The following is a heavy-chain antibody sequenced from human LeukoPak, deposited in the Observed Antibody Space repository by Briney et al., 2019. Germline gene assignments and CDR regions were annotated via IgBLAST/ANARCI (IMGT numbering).Heavy chain of an antibody. CDR1: GFTFSSYA. D-gene: IGHD2-2*01. J-gene: IGHJ2*01. CDR3: AKGRPTTLGYCGRSICADWYFDL. Sequence: GRSLRLSCAASGFTFSSYAMHWVRQAPGKGLEWVAVISYDGSNQFYADSVKGRFTISRDNSKNTLYLQMSSLRAEDTAVYYCAKGRPTTLGYCGRSICADWYFDLWGRGTLLSVSS. V-gene: IGHV3-30*14. CDR2: ISYDGSNQ.